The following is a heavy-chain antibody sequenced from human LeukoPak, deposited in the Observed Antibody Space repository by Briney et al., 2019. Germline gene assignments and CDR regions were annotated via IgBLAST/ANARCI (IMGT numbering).Heavy chain of an antibody. CDR1: GFTFDDYA. Sequence: PGGSLRLSCAASGFTFDDYAMHWVRQAPGKGLEWVSGISWISGNVGYADSVKGRFTISRDNAKNSLYLQMNSLRAEDTALYYCAKDRDRSGWYGGQDYWGQGTLVTVSP. CDR3: AKDRDRSGWYGGQDY. V-gene: IGHV3-9*01. D-gene: IGHD6-19*01. J-gene: IGHJ4*02. CDR2: ISWISGNV.